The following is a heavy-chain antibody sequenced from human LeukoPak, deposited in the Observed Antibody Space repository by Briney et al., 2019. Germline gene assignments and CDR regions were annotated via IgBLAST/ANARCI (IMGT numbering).Heavy chain of an antibody. Sequence: PSETLSLTCTVSGGSISSSSYYWGWIRQPPGKGLEWIGSIYYSGSTYYNPSLKSRVTISVDTSKNQFSLKLSSVTAADTAVYYCASPAQSSGSWGQGTLVTVSS. V-gene: IGHV4-39*01. CDR2: IYYSGST. J-gene: IGHJ4*02. CDR1: GGSISSSSYY. D-gene: IGHD6-19*01. CDR3: ASPAQSSGS.